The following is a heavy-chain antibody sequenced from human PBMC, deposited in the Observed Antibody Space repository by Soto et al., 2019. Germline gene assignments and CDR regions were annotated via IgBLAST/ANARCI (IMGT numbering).Heavy chain of an antibody. CDR1: GGSISSSNW. V-gene: IGHV4-4*02. CDR3: ASVRGGYYCAMDV. Sequence: QVQLQESGPGLVKPSGTLSLTCAVSGGSISSSNWWSWVRQPPGKGLEWIGEIYHSGSTNYNPSLESRVTMSVDQSMNPFPLQLSAVTAADTAVYYCASVRGGYYCAMDVWGQVTTVTVSS. CDR2: IYHSGST. D-gene: IGHD3-10*02. J-gene: IGHJ6*02.